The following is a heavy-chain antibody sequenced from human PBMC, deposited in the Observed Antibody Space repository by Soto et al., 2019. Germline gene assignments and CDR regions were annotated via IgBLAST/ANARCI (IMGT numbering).Heavy chain of an antibody. V-gene: IGHV1-3*01. CDR3: ARVEQWLAYNWFDP. D-gene: IGHD6-19*01. J-gene: IGHJ5*02. CDR2: INAGNGNT. Sequence: GASVKVSCKASGYTFTSYAMHWVRQAPGQRLEWMGWINAGNGNTKYSQKFQGRVTITRDTSASTAYMELSSLRSEDTAVYYCARVEQWLAYNWFDPWGQGTLVTVSS. CDR1: GYTFTSYA.